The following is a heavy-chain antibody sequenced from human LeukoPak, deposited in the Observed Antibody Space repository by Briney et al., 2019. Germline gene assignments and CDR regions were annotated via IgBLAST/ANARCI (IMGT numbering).Heavy chain of an antibody. J-gene: IGHJ3*02. Sequence: GGSLTLSCAASGFTFSSYWRSWVRQAAGKGLEWVANIKHDGIERYYVDSVKGRFTISRDNAKNSVYLQVNSLRAEDTVVYYCARDSPLLFDMWGEGTMVTVSS. CDR2: IKHDGIER. CDR1: GFTFSSYW. D-gene: IGHD3-10*01. V-gene: IGHV3-7*01. CDR3: ARDSPLLFDM.